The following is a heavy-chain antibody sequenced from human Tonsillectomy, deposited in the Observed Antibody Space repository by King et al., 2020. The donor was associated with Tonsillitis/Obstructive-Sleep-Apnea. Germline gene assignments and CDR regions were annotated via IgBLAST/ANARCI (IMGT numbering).Heavy chain of an antibody. CDR3: ARVRKGESSSPRGNYYYYYMDV. CDR1: GGSMSSYY. V-gene: IGHV4-59*01. J-gene: IGHJ6*03. Sequence: QLQESGPGLVKPSETLSLTCTVSGGSMSSYYWSWIRPPPGKGLEWIGCIYYTGGTNHNPSLKSRVTISVDRSKNQFSLKLTSVTAADTAVYYCARVRKGESSSPRGNYYYYYMDVWGKGTTVTVSS. D-gene: IGHD6-6*01. CDR2: IYYTGGT.